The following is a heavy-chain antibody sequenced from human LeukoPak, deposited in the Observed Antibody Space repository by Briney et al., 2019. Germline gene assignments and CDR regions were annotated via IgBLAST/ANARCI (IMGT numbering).Heavy chain of an antibody. CDR2: ISGSGGST. D-gene: IGHD2-21*02. J-gene: IGHJ3*02. Sequence: PGGSQRLSCAASGFTFSSYAMSWVRQAPGKGLEWVSAISGSGGSTYYADSVKGRFTISRDNSKNTLYLQMDSLRAEDTAVYYCAKVLAYCGGDYYYLARDAFDIWGQGTMVTVSS. CDR1: GFTFSSYA. V-gene: IGHV3-23*01. CDR3: AKVLAYCGGDYYYLARDAFDI.